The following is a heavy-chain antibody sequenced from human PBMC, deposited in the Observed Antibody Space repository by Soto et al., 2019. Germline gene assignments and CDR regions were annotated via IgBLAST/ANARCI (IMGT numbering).Heavy chain of an antibody. Sequence: GASVKVSCKASGYTFTSYYMHWVRQAPGQGLEWMGIINPSGGSTSYAQKFQGRVTMTRDTSTSTVYMELSSLRSEDTAVYYCARAPHLGSIFGFGVANWFDPWGQGTLVTVSS. D-gene: IGHD3-16*01. J-gene: IGHJ5*02. CDR2: INPSGGST. CDR1: GYTFTSYY. V-gene: IGHV1-46*01. CDR3: ARAPHLGSIFGFGVANWFDP.